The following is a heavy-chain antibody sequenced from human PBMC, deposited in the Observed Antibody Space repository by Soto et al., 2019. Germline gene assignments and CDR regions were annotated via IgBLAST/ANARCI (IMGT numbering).Heavy chain of an antibody. CDR3: AKDWGITIFGVVISGMDV. CDR1: GFTFSSYA. Sequence: PGGSLRLSCAASGFTFSSYAMSWVRQAPGKGLEWVSAISGSGGSTYYADSVKGRFTISRDNSKNTLYLQMNSLRAEDTAVYYCAKDWGITIFGVVISGMDVWGQGTTVTVSS. D-gene: IGHD3-3*01. V-gene: IGHV3-23*01. CDR2: ISGSGGST. J-gene: IGHJ6*02.